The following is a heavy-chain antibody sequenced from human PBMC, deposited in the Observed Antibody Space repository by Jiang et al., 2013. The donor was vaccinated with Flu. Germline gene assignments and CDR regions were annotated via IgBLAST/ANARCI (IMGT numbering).Heavy chain of an antibody. CDR2: IYYSGST. V-gene: IGHV4-31*02. CDR3: ARWLRLGEDSRFDY. D-gene: IGHD3-16*01. J-gene: IGHJ4*02. CDR1: ISSGGYY. Sequence: ISSGGYYWSWDPPAPRKGLEWIGYIYYSGSTYYNTSLKSRVTISVDTSKNQFSLKLSSVTAADTAVYYCARWLRLGEDSRFDYWGQGTLVTVSS.